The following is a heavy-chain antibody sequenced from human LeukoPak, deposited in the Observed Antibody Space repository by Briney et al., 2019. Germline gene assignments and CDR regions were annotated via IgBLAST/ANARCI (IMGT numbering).Heavy chain of an antibody. CDR3: ARAGATTIDY. CDR2: INHSGST. D-gene: IGHD1-26*01. CDR1: GGPFSGYY. J-gene: IGHJ4*02. V-gene: IGHV4-34*01. Sequence: WETLSHTCAVYGGPFSGYYWSWLREPPGRGLEWIGEINHSGSTNYIPSLKSRVTISVDTSKNQFSLKLSSVTAAGTAVYYCARAGATTIDYWGQGTLVAVSS.